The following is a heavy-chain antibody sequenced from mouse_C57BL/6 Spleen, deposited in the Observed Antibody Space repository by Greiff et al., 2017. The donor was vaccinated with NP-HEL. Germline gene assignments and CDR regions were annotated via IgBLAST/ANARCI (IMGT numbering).Heavy chain of an antibody. CDR3: ARQAYDYDKWCYFDV. CDR2: ISSGGSYT. V-gene: IGHV5-6*01. J-gene: IGHJ1*03. D-gene: IGHD2-4*01. Sequence: EVQGVESGGDLVKPGGSLKLSCAASGFTFSSYGMSWVRQTPDKRLEWVATISSGGSYTYYPDSVKGRFTISRDNAKNTLYLQMSSLKSEDTAMYYCARQAYDYDKWCYFDVWGTGTTVTVSS. CDR1: GFTFSSYG.